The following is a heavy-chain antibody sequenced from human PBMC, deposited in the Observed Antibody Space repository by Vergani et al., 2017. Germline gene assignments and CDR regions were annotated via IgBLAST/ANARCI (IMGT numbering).Heavy chain of an antibody. CDR2: IKQDGSEK. J-gene: IGHJ4*02. V-gene: IGHV3-7*03. Sequence: EVQLVESGGGLVQPGGSLRLSCAASGFTFSSYWMSWVRQAPGKGLEWVANIKQDGSEKYYVDSVKGRFTISRDNAKNSLYLQMNSLRAEDTAVYYCAKDRPHPNFDYWGQGTLVTVSS. CDR3: AKDRPHPNFDY. CDR1: GFTFSSYW.